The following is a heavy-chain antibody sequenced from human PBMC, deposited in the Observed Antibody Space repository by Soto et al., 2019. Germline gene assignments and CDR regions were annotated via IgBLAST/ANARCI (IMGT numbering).Heavy chain of an antibody. D-gene: IGHD6-19*01. CDR3: AKAVAGTLHYVFDC. J-gene: IGHJ4*02. CDR1: GGSINSSNW. CDR2: MYHSGGT. Sequence: QVQLQESGPGLVKPSGTLSLTCAVSGGSINSSNWWTWVRQPPGKGLEWIGEMYHSGGTNYNPSLKSRVTISVDKSKNQFSLKLSSVTAADTAVYYCAKAVAGTLHYVFDCWGQGTLVTVSS. V-gene: IGHV4-4*02.